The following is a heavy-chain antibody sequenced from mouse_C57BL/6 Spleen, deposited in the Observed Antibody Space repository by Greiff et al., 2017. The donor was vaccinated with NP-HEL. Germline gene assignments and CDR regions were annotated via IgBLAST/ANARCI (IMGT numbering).Heavy chain of an antibody. CDR3: ARRAMDY. CDR1: GYTFTSYW. Sequence: QVQLKQPGAELVMPGASVKLSCKASGYTFTSYWMHWVKQRPGQGLEWIGEIDPSDSYTNYNQKFKGKSTLTVDKSSSTAYMQLSSLTSEDSAVYYCARRAMDYWGQGTSVTVSS. CDR2: IDPSDSYT. V-gene: IGHV1-69*01. J-gene: IGHJ4*01.